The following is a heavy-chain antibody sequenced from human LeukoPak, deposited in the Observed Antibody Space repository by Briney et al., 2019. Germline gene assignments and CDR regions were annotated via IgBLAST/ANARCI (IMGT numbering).Heavy chain of an antibody. J-gene: IGHJ4*02. D-gene: IGHD6-19*01. Sequence: GGSLRLSCAASGFTFSSYSMNWVRQAPGKGLEWVSYISSTNHYTSYADSVRGRFTISRDNAKNLLSLQMDSLRAEDTAVYYCARGRSGWYEDFWGQGTLVTVSS. CDR1: GFTFSSYS. CDR3: ARGRSGWYEDF. CDR2: ISSTNHYT. V-gene: IGHV3-21*06.